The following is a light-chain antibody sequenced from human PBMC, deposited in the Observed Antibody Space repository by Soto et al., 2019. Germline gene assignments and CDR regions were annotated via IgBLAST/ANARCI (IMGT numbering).Light chain of an antibody. J-gene: IGKJ1*01. Sequence: DVVMTQSPLSLPVTLGQPASISCRSSQSLVYSDGNTYLSWFQQRPGQSPRRLIYKVSNRDSGVPDRFSGSGSGTDFTLKISRVEGEDVGVYYCMQGTYWWTFGQGTKVEIK. CDR1: QSLVYSDGNTY. CDR2: KVS. V-gene: IGKV2-30*01. CDR3: MQGTYWWT.